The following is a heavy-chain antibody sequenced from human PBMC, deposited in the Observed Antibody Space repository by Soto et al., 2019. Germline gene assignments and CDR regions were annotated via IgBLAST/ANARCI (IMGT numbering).Heavy chain of an antibody. J-gene: IGHJ4*02. Sequence: QLQLQESGPGLVKPSETLSLTCTVSGGSISSSYYYWGWIRQPPGKGLEWIGSVYYSGSTYYKPSLKSRVTISVDTSKNQFSLKLTSVTAADTAVYYGASAYSSGWYGEFHHWGQGTLGTVSS. CDR2: VYYSGST. D-gene: IGHD6-19*01. V-gene: IGHV4-39*01. CDR1: GGSISSSYYY. CDR3: ASAYSSGWYGEFHH.